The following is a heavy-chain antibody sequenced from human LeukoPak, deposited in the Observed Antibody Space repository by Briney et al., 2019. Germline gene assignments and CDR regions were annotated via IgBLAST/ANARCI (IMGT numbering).Heavy chain of an antibody. J-gene: IGHJ6*04. CDR3: ARDGGIAAAGSNYYYGMDV. D-gene: IGHD6-13*01. Sequence: SETLSLTCTVSGDSVSSGSYYWSWIRQPPGKGLEWIGYIYYSGSTNYNPSLKSRVTISVDTSKNQFSLKLSSVTAADTAVYYCARDGGIAAAGSNYYYGMDVWGKGTTVTVSS. CDR1: GDSVSSGSYY. V-gene: IGHV4-61*01. CDR2: IYYSGST.